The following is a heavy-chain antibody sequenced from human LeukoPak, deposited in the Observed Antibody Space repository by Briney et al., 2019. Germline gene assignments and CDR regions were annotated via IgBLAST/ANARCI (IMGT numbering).Heavy chain of an antibody. V-gene: IGHV4-59*08. CDR1: GGSISTYC. J-gene: IGHJ3*02. D-gene: IGHD3-3*01. Sequence: SETLSLTCTVSGGSISTYCWSWIRQPPGKGLEWIGYIYYTGSTNYNPSLKSRVTISVDTSKNQFSLKLRSVTAADTAVYYCARAGVGRGDDAFDIWGQGTMVTVSS. CDR3: ARAGVGRGDDAFDI. CDR2: IYYTGST.